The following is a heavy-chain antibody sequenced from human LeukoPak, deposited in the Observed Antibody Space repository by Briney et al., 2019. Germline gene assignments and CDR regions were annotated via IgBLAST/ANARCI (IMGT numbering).Heavy chain of an antibody. D-gene: IGHD1-26*01. CDR1: GGSISSSSYY. V-gene: IGHV4-39*01. CDR2: IYYTGST. CDR3: AKSGGYGLIDY. Sequence: SETLSLTCTVSGGSISSSSYYWGWIRQPPGKVLEWIGNIYYTGSTYYNPSLKSRVTISVDTSKNQFSLKLSSVTAADTAMYYCAKSGGYGLIDYWGQGTLVTVSS. J-gene: IGHJ4*02.